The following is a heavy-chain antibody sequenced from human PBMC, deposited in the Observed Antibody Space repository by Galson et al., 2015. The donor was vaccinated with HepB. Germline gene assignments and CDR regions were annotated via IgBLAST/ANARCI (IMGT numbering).Heavy chain of an antibody. D-gene: IGHD5-18*01. Sequence: SVKVSCKASGGTFSSYAISWVRQAPGQGLEWMGRIIPILGIANYAQKFQGRVTITADKSTSTAYMELSSLRSEDTAVYYCASLWDTAMAADYWGPGTLVTVSS. CDR3: ASLWDTAMAADY. CDR1: GGTFSSYA. J-gene: IGHJ4*02. V-gene: IGHV1-69*04. CDR2: IIPILGIA.